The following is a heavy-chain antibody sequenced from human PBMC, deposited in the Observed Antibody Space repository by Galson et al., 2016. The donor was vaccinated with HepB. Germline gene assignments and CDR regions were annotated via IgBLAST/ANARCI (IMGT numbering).Heavy chain of an antibody. D-gene: IGHD4/OR15-4a*01. V-gene: IGHV3-23*01. CDR1: GFIFSTYA. J-gene: IGHJ6*02. CDR2: ISGSGDST. CDR3: AKGRADLTDYYYGMDV. Sequence: SLRLSCAASGFIFSTYAMSWVRQAPGKGLEWVSAISGSGDSTYYADSVKGRFTISRDNSKNTLYLQMNSLRGEDTAVYYCAKGRADLTDYYYGMDVWGHGTTVTVSS.